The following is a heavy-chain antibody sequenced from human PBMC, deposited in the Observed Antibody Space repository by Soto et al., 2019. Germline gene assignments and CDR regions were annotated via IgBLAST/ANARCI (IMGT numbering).Heavy chain of an antibody. CDR3: ARDRRWLPRGPNNWLDL. J-gene: IGHJ5*02. V-gene: IGHV4-30-4*01. D-gene: IGHD5-12*01. CDR1: GGSINSGDYY. CDR2: IYYDGNS. Sequence: SETLSLTCTVSGGSINSGDYYWTWVRQPPGKGLEWIGYIYYDGNSQHNPSLKSRVTMSIDASKNQFSLNLSSVTAADTAVYYCARDRRWLPRGPNNWLDLWGQGTQVTVSS.